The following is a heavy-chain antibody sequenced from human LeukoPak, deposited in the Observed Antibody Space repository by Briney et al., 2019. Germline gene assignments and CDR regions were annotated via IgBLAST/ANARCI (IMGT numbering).Heavy chain of an antibody. D-gene: IGHD6-19*01. CDR2: MFRTGTT. CDR3: ARDRRAVAGPAFDY. V-gene: IGHV4-38-2*02. J-gene: IGHJ4*02. Sequence: SETLSLTCTVSGYSINSGYYWGWIRQPPGKGLEWIGSMFRTGTTYYNPSLQSRVTISIDASKNQFSLRVISVTAADTAVYYCARDRRAVAGPAFDYWGQGTLVTVSS. CDR1: GYSINSGYY.